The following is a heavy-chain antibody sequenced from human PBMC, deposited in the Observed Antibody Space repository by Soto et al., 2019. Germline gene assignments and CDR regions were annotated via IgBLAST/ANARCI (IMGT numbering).Heavy chain of an antibody. CDR3: SRESGDYYDSSGYYFRY. J-gene: IGHJ4*02. V-gene: IGHV1-69*04. D-gene: IGHD3-22*01. CDR1: GGTFSSYT. CDR2: IIPILGIA. Sequence: ASVKVSCKASGGTFSSYTISWVRQAPGQGLEWMGRIIPILGIANYAQKFQGRVTITADKSTSTAYMELSSLRSEDTAVYYFSRESGDYYDSSGYYFRYWGQGTLVTVSS.